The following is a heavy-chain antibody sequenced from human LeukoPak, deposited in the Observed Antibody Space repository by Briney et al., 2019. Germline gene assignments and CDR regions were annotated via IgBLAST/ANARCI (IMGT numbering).Heavy chain of an antibody. V-gene: IGHV1-69*13. J-gene: IGHJ3*02. D-gene: IGHD6-13*01. Sequence: SVKVSCKASGGTFSSYAISWVRQAPGQGLEWMGGIIPIFGTANYAQKFQGRVTITADESTSTAYMELSSLRSEDTAVYYCARDITAANTRSWYSSHDAFDIWGQGTMVTVSS. CDR2: IIPIFGTA. CDR1: GGTFSSYA. CDR3: ARDITAANTRSWYSSHDAFDI.